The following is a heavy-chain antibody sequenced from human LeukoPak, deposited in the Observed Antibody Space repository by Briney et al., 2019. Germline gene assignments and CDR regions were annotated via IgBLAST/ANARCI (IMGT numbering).Heavy chain of an antibody. Sequence: ASVKVSCKTSGSTFTGYHLHWVRQAPGQGLEWMGWINPNSGGTNYAQKFQGRVTMTRDTSISTAYMELSRLRSDDTAVYYCARDLNYDTQPWGQGTLVTVSS. J-gene: IGHJ5*02. CDR2: INPNSGGT. CDR3: ARDLNYDTQP. V-gene: IGHV1-2*02. CDR1: GSTFTGYH. D-gene: IGHD3-9*01.